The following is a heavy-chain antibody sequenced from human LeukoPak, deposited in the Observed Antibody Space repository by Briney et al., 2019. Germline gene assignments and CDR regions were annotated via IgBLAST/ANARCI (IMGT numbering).Heavy chain of an antibody. CDR2: ISGSGGST. CDR3: ARGITIFGVVMD. Sequence: GGSLRLSCAASGFTFSSYAMSWARQAPGKGLEWVSAISGSGGSTYYADSVKGRFTISRDNSKNTLYLQMNSLRAEDTAVYYCARGITIFGVVMDWGQGTLVTVSS. J-gene: IGHJ4*02. CDR1: GFTFSSYA. V-gene: IGHV3-23*01. D-gene: IGHD3-3*01.